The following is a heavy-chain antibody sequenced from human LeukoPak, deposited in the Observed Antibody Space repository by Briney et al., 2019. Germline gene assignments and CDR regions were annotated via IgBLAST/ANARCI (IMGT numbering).Heavy chain of an antibody. CDR3: ARNSHGYSSGWLQFNFDY. CDR2: INTYNGNT. D-gene: IGHD6-19*01. Sequence: ASVKVSCKASGYTFTSYGINWVRQAPGQGLEWMGWINTYNGNTNYAQKLQGRVTMTTDTSTTTAYMELRSLRSDDTAVYYCARNSHGYSSGWLQFNFDYWGQGTLVTVSS. V-gene: IGHV1-18*01. CDR1: GYTFTSYG. J-gene: IGHJ4*02.